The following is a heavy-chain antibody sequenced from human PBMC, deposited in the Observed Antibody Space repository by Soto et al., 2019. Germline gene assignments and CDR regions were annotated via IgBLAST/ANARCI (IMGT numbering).Heavy chain of an antibody. V-gene: IGHV1-2*02. CDR2: INPNSGGT. D-gene: IGHD3-10*01. CDR1: GYTFTGYY. Sequence: GASVNVSCKASGYTFTGYYMHWVRQAPGQGLEWMGWINPNSGGTNYAQKFQGRVTMTRDTSISTAYMELSRLRSDDTAVYYCARDIITMVRGEGGMDVWGQGTTVTVSS. J-gene: IGHJ6*02. CDR3: ARDIITMVRGEGGMDV.